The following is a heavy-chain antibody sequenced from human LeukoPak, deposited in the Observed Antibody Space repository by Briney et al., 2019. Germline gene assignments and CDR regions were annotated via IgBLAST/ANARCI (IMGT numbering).Heavy chain of an antibody. CDR2: ISGSGGST. V-gene: IGHV3-23*01. J-gene: IGHJ4*02. D-gene: IGHD5-24*01. CDR3: AKGDRREGYNF. Sequence: PGGSLRLSCAASGFIFSSYAMSWVRQAPGKGLEWVSSISGSGGSTYYADSVKGRFTISRDNSKNTLYPQMNSLRAEDTAVYYCAKGDRREGYNFWGQGTLVTVSS. CDR1: GFIFSSYA.